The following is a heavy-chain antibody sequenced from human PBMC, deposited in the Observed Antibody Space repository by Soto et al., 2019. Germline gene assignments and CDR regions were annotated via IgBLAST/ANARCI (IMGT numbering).Heavy chain of an antibody. D-gene: IGHD4-17*01. V-gene: IGHV1-18*01. CDR1: GYTFTSYG. CDR3: ARDNRDYGDYVIGY. J-gene: IGHJ4*02. CDR2: ISAYNGNT. Sequence: ASVKVSCKASGYTFTSYGISWVRQAPGQGLEWMGWISAYNGNTNYAQKLQGRVTMTTDTSTSTAYIELRSLRSDDTAVYYCARDNRDYGDYVIGYWGQGTLVTVSS.